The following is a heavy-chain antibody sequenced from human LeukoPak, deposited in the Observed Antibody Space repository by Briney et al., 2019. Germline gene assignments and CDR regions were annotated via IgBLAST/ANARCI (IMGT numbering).Heavy chain of an antibody. V-gene: IGHV3-7*01. J-gene: IGHJ4*02. CDR3: ARDWGPLWNY. Sequence: GGSLRLSCAASGFSFSTSWMSWVRQAPGKGLEWVANIKQDGSEKYYVDSVKGRFTISRDNAKNSLYLQMNSLRAEDTAVYYCARDWGPLWNYWGQGTLVTVSS. CDR2: IKQDGSEK. CDR1: GFSFSTSW. D-gene: IGHD3-16*01.